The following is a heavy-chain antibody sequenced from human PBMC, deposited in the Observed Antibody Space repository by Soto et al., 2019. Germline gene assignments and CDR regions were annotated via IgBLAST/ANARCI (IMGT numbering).Heavy chain of an antibody. D-gene: IGHD6-6*01. CDR1: GGSISSSSYY. J-gene: IGHJ5*02. CDR2: IYYSGST. CDR3: AVGIAARGSWFDH. Sequence: PXETLSLACTVAGGSISSSSYYWGWIRQPPGKGLEWIGSIYYSGSTYYNPSLKSRVTISVDTSKNQFSLKLSSVTAADTAVYYCAVGIAARGSWFDHWGQGTLVTVSS. V-gene: IGHV4-39*01.